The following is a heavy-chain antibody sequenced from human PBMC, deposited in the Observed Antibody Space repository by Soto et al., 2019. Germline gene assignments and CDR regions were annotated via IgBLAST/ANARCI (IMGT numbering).Heavy chain of an antibody. CDR3: AKDMQADIVVVPAAAYAFDI. CDR2: ISWNSGSI. J-gene: IGHJ3*02. D-gene: IGHD2-2*01. CDR1: GFTFDDYA. V-gene: IGHV3-9*01. Sequence: GGSLRLSCAASGFTFDDYAMHWVRQAPGKGLEWVSGISWNSGSIGYADSVKGRFTISRDNAKNSLYLQMNSLRAEDTALYYCAKDMQADIVVVPAAAYAFDIWGQGTMVTVSS.